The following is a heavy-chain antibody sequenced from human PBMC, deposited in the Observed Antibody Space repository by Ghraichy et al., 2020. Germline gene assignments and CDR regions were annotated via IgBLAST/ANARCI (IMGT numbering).Heavy chain of an antibody. CDR2: ISSNGGST. V-gene: IGHV3-64D*06. D-gene: IGHD5-18*01. J-gene: IGHJ4*02. CDR1: GFTFSSYA. CDR3: VKASIQLWLGSDY. Sequence: GGSLRLSCSASGFTFSSYAMHWVRQAPGKGLEYVSAISSNGGSTYYADSVKGRFTISRDNSKNTLYLQMSSLRAEDTAVYYCVKASIQLWLGSDYWGQGTLVTVSS.